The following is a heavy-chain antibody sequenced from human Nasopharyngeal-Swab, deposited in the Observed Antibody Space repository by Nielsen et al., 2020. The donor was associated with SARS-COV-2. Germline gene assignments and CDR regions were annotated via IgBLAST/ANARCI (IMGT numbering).Heavy chain of an antibody. CDR1: GYTFTGYY. CDR2: INPNSGGT. J-gene: IGHJ4*02. Sequence: ASVTVSCKASGYTFTGYYMHWVRQAPGQGLEWMGRINPNSGGTNYAQKFQGRVTMTRDTSISTAYMELSRLRSDDTAVYYCARERKDIVVVVAATLDYWGQGTLVTVSS. D-gene: IGHD2-15*01. V-gene: IGHV1-2*06. CDR3: ARERKDIVVVVAATLDY.